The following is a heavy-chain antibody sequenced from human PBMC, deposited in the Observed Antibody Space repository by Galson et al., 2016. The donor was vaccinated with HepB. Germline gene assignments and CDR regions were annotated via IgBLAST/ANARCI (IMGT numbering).Heavy chain of an antibody. CDR1: GFTFRNHW. CDR2: INGDGSEK. J-gene: IGHJ3*02. V-gene: IGHV3-7*03. Sequence: SLRLSCAASGFTFRNHWMNWLRQAPGKGLEWVANINGDGSEKKYVDSVKGRFTISRDNAENSLTLQMNSLRVEDTAVYYCTRTSSGWNAMSSFDIWGQGTMVTVSS. D-gene: IGHD6-19*01. CDR3: TRTSSGWNAMSSFDI.